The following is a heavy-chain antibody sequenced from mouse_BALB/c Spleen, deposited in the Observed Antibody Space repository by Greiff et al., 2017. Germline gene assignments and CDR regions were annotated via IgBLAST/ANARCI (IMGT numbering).Heavy chain of an antibody. Sequence: DVQLQESGAELVKPGASVKLSCTASGFNIKDTYMHWVKQRPEQGLEWIGRIDPANGNTKYDPKFQGKATITADTSSNTAYLQLSSLTSEDTAVYYCARGITSDYWGQGTTLTVSS. V-gene: IGHV14-3*02. CDR1: GFNIKDTY. J-gene: IGHJ2*01. CDR2: IDPANGNT. CDR3: ARGITSDY. D-gene: IGHD1-1*01.